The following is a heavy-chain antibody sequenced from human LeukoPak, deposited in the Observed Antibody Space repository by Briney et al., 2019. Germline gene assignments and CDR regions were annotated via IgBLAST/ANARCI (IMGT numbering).Heavy chain of an antibody. J-gene: IGHJ5*02. D-gene: IGHD2-21*02. Sequence: GGSLRLSCAASGFTFSSNWMSWVRQAPGKGLEWVANIDQGGSGKYYVDSVKGRFTISRDSAKNSLYLQMNSLRAEDTAVYYCARVVAAITNWFDPWGQGTLVTVSS. V-gene: IGHV3-7*03. CDR2: IDQGGSGK. CDR3: ARVVAAITNWFDP. CDR1: GFTFSSNW.